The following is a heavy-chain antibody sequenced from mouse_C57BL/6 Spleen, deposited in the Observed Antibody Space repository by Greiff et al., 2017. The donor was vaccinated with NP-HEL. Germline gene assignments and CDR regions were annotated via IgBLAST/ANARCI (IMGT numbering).Heavy chain of an antibody. CDR1: GYTFTDYY. CDR2: INPNNGGT. D-gene: IGHD3-3*01. J-gene: IGHJ4*01. V-gene: IGHV1-26*01. CDR3: ARGDARAMDY. Sequence: EVQLQQSGPELVKPGASVKISCKASGYTFTDYYMNWVKQSHGKSLEWIGDINPNNGGTSYNQKFKGKATLTVDKSSSTAYMELRSLTSEDSAVYYCARGDARAMDYWGQGTSVTVSS.